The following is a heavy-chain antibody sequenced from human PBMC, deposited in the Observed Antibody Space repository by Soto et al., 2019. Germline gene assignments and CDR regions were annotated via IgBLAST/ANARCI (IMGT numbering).Heavy chain of an antibody. CDR1: GFTFGDYA. CDR3: TTDPYITSIIVRFDY. J-gene: IGHJ4*01. D-gene: IGHD3-22*01. CDR2: IRSKAYGGTT. V-gene: IGHV3-49*03. Sequence: GGSLRLSCTAPGFTFGDYAMSWFRQAPGKGLEWVGFIRSKAYGGTTEYAASVKGRFAISRDDSKNMVYLEMNSLKTEDTAMNYCTTDPYITSIIVRFDYWGHGILVTVSS.